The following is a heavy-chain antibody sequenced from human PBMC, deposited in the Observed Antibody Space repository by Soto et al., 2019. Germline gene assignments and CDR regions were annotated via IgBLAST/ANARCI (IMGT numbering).Heavy chain of an antibody. CDR2: IIPILGIA. D-gene: IGHD3-9*01. V-gene: IGHV1-69*04. Sequence: SVKVSCKASGGTFSSYTISWVRQAPGQGLEWMGRIIPILGIANYAQKFQGRVTITADKSTSTAYMELSSLRSEDTAVYYCAREGVYYDILTGYYSRYFDYWGQGTLVTVSS. CDR3: AREGVYYDILTGYYSRYFDY. CDR1: GGTFSSYT. J-gene: IGHJ4*02.